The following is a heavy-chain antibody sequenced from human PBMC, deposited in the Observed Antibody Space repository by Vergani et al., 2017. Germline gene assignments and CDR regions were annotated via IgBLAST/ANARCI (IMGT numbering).Heavy chain of an antibody. J-gene: IGHJ3*02. CDR3: AKDIEHLIVVVTASHAFDI. V-gene: IGHV3-23*01. CDR2: IYSGGST. CDR1: GFTFSSYA. D-gene: IGHD2-21*02. Sequence: EVQLLESGGGLVQPGGSLRLSCAASGFTFSSYAMSWVRQAPGKGLEWVSAIYSGGSTYYADSVKGRFTISRDNSKNTLYLQMNSLRAEDTAVYYCAKDIEHLIVVVTASHAFDIWGQGTMVTVSS.